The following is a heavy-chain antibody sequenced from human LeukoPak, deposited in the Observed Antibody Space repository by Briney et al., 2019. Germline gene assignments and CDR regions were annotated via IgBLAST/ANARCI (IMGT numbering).Heavy chain of an antibody. Sequence: GGSLRLSCAASGFTFSGYSMNWVRQAPGKGLEWVSYISSSSSTIYYADSVKGRFTISRDNAKNSLYLQMNSLRAEDTAVYYCARDLYSGYLDYWGQGTLVTVSS. CDR2: ISSSSSTI. CDR3: ARDLYSGYLDY. V-gene: IGHV3-48*04. J-gene: IGHJ4*02. D-gene: IGHD5-12*01. CDR1: GFTFSGYS.